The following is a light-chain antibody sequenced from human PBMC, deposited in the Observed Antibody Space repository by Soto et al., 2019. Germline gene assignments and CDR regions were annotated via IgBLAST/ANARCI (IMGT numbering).Light chain of an antibody. Sequence: EIVVTQSPATLSLSPGERATLSCRTSQSVSSYFAWYQQKPGRAPRLLIYDASSRATGIPARFIGSGSGTDCTLTISSLEPEDFAVYYCQQRSNWPITFGQGTRLEIK. CDR2: DAS. J-gene: IGKJ5*01. CDR3: QQRSNWPIT. CDR1: QSVSSY. V-gene: IGKV3-11*01.